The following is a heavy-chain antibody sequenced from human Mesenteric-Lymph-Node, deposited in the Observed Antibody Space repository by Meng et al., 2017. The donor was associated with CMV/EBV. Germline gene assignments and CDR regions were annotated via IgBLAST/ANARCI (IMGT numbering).Heavy chain of an antibody. V-gene: IGHV1-8*02. J-gene: IGHJ4*02. Sequence: QEQLVQSGAEGKKPWASVKGSCKASGYTFTSFDINWVRQATGQGPEWMGWMNPNSGNTGYAQKFQGRVTLTRDTSISTAYMELSSLRSEDTAVYYCARGPSYSSGFPDCWGQGTLVTVSS. CDR2: MNPNSGNT. CDR3: ARGPSYSSGFPDC. CDR1: GYTFTSFD. D-gene: IGHD6-19*01.